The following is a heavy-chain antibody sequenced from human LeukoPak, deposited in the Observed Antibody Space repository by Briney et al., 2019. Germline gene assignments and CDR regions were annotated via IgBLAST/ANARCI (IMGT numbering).Heavy chain of an antibody. D-gene: IGHD2-15*01. Sequence: GGSLRLSCAASGFTFDDYAMHWVRQAPGKDLEWVSGISWNSGSIGYADSVKGRFTISRDNAKNSLYLQMNSLRAEDTALYYCAKGPNCSGGSCYSDYCYGMDVWGQGTTVTVSS. CDR3: AKGPNCSGGSCYSDYCYGMDV. CDR2: ISWNSGSI. V-gene: IGHV3-9*01. CDR1: GFTFDDYA. J-gene: IGHJ6*02.